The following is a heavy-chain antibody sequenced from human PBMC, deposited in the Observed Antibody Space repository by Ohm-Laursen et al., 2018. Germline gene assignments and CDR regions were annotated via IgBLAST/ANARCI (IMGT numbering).Heavy chain of an antibody. CDR3: AKSGGSSGYEDDAFDI. V-gene: IGHV3-23*01. D-gene: IGHD3-22*01. J-gene: IGHJ3*02. CDR2: ISGSGGST. Sequence: SLRLSCSAPGFTFSSYAMSWVRQAPGKGLEWVSAISGSGGSTYYADSVKGRFTISRDNSKNTLYLQMNSLRAEDTAVYYCAKSGGSSGYEDDAFDIWGQGTMVTVSS. CDR1: GFTFSSYA.